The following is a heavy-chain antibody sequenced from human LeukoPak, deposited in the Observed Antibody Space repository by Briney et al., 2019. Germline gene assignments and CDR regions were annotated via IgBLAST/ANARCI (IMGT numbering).Heavy chain of an antibody. CDR3: ARGSGNYYYDSSGYSSLDY. CDR2: IIPTGGST. CDR1: GYTFISYY. V-gene: IGHV1-46*01. Sequence: ASVKVSCKASGYTFISYYMHWVRQAPGQGLEWMGIIIPTGGSTGYAQKFQGRVTMTRDTSTSTVYMELSRLRSEDTAVYYCARGSGNYYYDSSGYSSLDYWGQGTPVTVSS. D-gene: IGHD3-22*01. J-gene: IGHJ4*02.